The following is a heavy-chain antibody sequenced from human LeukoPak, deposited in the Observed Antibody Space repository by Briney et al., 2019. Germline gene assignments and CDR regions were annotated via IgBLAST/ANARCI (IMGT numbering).Heavy chain of an antibody. CDR1: GDTICSYY. D-gene: IGHD3-16*01. CDR3: ARRRMLGVSGGCCWFDP. CDR2: IHTSGST. Sequence: SETLSLTCTVSGDTICSYYWSWIRQPPGKGLEWIGYIHTSGSTNYNPSLKSRVTISVDTSKNQFSLKLSSVTAADTAVYYCARRRMLGVSGGCCWFDPWGQGTLVTVSS. V-gene: IGHV4-4*09. J-gene: IGHJ5*02.